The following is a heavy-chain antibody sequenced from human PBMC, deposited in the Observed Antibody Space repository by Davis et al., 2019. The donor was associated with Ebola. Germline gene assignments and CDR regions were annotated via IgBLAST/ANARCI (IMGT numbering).Heavy chain of an antibody. V-gene: IGHV3-7*01. CDR2: IKHDGGEK. D-gene: IGHD6-13*01. CDR1: GFTFTSYW. CDR3: ANHYSSSWRRGFDS. Sequence: PGGSLRLSCAASGFTFTSYWMTWVPQAPWKGLDWVANIKHDGGEKNYVDSVKVRFTISRDNAKNSLYLQMSSLRAEDTAVYYCANHYSSSWRRGFDSSGQGALVTVSS. J-gene: IGHJ4*02.